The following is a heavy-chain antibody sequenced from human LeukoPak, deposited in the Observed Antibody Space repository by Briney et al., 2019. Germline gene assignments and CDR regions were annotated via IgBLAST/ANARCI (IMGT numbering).Heavy chain of an antibody. V-gene: IGHV4-4*07. CDR2: IYTSGST. D-gene: IGHD3-22*01. J-gene: IGHJ4*02. Sequence: PSETLSLTCTVSGGSISSYYWSWIRQPAGKGLEWIGRIYTSGSTNYNPSLKSRVTMSVDTSKNQFSLKLSSVTAADTAVYHCARVAGYMIEDYFDYWGQGTLVTVSS. CDR3: ARVAGYMIEDYFDY. CDR1: GGSISSYY.